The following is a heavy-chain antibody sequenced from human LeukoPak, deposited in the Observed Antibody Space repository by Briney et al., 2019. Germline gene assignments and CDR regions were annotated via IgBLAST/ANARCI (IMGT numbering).Heavy chain of an antibody. J-gene: IGHJ5*02. V-gene: IGHV4-4*07. D-gene: IGHD2-21*01. CDR2: VSTSGST. CDR1: GGFSSNHF. CDR3: ARGDIVMGGGRNWFDP. Sequence: SEILSITGTVAGGFSSNHFCSLIRQPAGERLEWIGRVSTSGSTYYNPSLNSRVTMSAVTSKNQFSLKLTSMTAADTAVYYCARGDIVMGGGRNWFDPWGQGTLVTVSS.